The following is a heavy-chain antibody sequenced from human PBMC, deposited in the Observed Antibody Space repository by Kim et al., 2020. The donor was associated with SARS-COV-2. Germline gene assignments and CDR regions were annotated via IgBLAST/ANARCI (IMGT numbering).Heavy chain of an antibody. V-gene: IGHV3-33*01. D-gene: IGHD2-21*02. Sequence: GGSLRLSCAAYGFTFNAYSMHWVRQPPGKGLEWVAVIWYDENKKYYADSVNGRFIVSRDNSKNTHYLQMNSLKAEDTAVYYCARDFTADYFDYWGQGTLVTVSS. CDR2: IWYDENKK. CDR3: ARDFTADYFDY. J-gene: IGHJ4*02. CDR1: GFTFNAYS.